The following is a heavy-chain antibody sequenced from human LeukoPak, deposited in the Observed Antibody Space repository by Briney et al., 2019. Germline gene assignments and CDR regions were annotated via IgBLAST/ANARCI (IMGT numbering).Heavy chain of an antibody. CDR3: ARDSAGATPYYYMDV. D-gene: IGHD1-1*01. Sequence: GASVKVSCKASGYTFTGYYMHWVRQAPGQGLEWMGWINPNSGGTNYAQKLQGRVTMTRDTSISTAYMELSRLRSDDTAVYYCARDSAGATPYYYMDVWGKGTTVTVSS. CDR2: INPNSGGT. CDR1: GYTFTGYY. V-gene: IGHV1-2*02. J-gene: IGHJ6*03.